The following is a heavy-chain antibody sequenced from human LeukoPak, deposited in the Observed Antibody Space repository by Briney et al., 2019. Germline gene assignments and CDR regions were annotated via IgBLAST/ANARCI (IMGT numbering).Heavy chain of an antibody. V-gene: IGHV3-23*01. CDR2: LSGSGGNT. J-gene: IGHJ4*02. CDR1: GFTFSNYA. Sequence: GGSLRLSCVASGFTFSNYAMSWVRQVPGKGLEWVSALSGSGGNTYYAGSVKGRFTISRDNSKSTVYLQMNSLRAEDTAVYYCAKHTSDWNAPDCWGQGIQVTVSS. D-gene: IGHD1-1*01. CDR3: AKHTSDWNAPDC.